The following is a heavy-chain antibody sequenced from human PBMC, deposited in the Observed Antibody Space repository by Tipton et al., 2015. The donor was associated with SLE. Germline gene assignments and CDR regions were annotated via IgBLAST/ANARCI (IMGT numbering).Heavy chain of an antibody. Sequence: QSGAEVKKPGASVKVSCKASGYTFTSYGISWVRQAPGQGLEWMGWISAYNGNTNYAQKFQGRVTITADESTSTAYMELSSLRSEDTAVYYCARAITMVRGAPYYFDYWGQGTLVTVSS. CDR1: GYTFTSYG. CDR3: ARAITMVRGAPYYFDY. D-gene: IGHD3-10*01. CDR2: ISAYNGNT. V-gene: IGHV1-18*04. J-gene: IGHJ4*02.